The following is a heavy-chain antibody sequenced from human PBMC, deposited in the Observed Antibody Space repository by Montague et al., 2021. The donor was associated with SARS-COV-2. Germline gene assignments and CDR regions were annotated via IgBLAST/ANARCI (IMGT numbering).Heavy chain of an antibody. CDR1: GGSFSSYY. V-gene: IGHV4-34*01. J-gene: IGHJ4*02. CDR2: INHSGST. D-gene: IGHD2-21*02. Sequence: SETLSLTCAVSGGSFSSYYWRWIRQPPGKGLVWIAEINHSGSTNYDPSLQSRVTMSVDTSKHQFSLKLNSVTVADTAVYYCARLAYCGADCFSGWEFFFDSWGQGTLVTVSS. CDR3: ARLAYCGADCFSGWEFFFDS.